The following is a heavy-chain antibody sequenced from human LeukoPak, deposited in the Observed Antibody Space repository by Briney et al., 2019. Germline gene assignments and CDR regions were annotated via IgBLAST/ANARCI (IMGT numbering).Heavy chain of an antibody. Sequence: GGSLRLSCAASGFTFDDYAMHWVRQVPGKGLEWVAVISYDGSNKYYADSVKGRFTISRDNSKNTLYLQMNSLRAEDTAVYYCARDGIEYSTARSPCYFDYWGQGTLVTVSS. CDR3: ARDGIEYSTARSPCYFDY. V-gene: IGHV3-30-3*01. CDR1: GFTFDDYA. D-gene: IGHD6-6*01. J-gene: IGHJ4*02. CDR2: ISYDGSNK.